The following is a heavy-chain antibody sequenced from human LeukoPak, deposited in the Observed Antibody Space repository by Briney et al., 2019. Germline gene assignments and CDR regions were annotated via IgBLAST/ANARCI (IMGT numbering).Heavy chain of an antibody. CDR2: IYYSGST. J-gene: IGHJ5*02. D-gene: IGHD3-22*01. CDR3: ARTNDDSSGYYIRS. CDR1: GGSISYYY. Sequence: SETLSLTCTVSGGSISYYYWSWIRQPPGKGLERIRYIYYSGSTNYNPSLKSRVTISVDTSKNQFSLKLSSVTAADTAVYYCARTNDDSSGYYIRSWGQGTLVTVSS. V-gene: IGHV4-59*01.